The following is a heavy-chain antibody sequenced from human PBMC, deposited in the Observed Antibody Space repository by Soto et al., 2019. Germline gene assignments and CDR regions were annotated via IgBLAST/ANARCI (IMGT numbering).Heavy chain of an antibody. Sequence: EVQLVESGGGLVQPGESLRLSCAASGFTFSDYWMTWVRQAPGKGLEWVANIKRDESKKSYLDSVRGRFTISRDNARNSLYLQMDSLRAEDTAMSYCARDVSPGRIPLSLDAVDIWGQGTMVTVSS. J-gene: IGHJ3*02. CDR1: GFTFSDYW. D-gene: IGHD2-15*01. V-gene: IGHV3-7*05. CDR3: ARDVSPGRIPLSLDAVDI. CDR2: IKRDESKK.